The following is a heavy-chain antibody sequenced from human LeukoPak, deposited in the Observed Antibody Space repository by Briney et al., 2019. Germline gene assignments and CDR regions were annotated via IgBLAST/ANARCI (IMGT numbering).Heavy chain of an antibody. D-gene: IGHD2-2*01. V-gene: IGHV3-21*01. Sequence: PGGSLRLSCATSGFTFSSYSMNWVRQAPGKGLEWVSCISSSSSYIYYTDSVKGRFTISRDNAKNSLTLQMNSLRAEDTAVYYCARDLKYYCSSGFDYWGQGTLVTVSS. CDR3: ARDLKYYCSSGFDY. CDR2: ISSSSSYI. CDR1: GFTFSSYS. J-gene: IGHJ4*02.